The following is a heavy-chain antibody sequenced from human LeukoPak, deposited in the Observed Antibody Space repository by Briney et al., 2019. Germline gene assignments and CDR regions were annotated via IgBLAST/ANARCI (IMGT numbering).Heavy chain of an antibody. V-gene: IGHV4-61*02. J-gene: IGHJ6*03. D-gene: IGHD3-9*01. CDR1: GGSISSSNYY. CDR2: IYTSGTT. Sequence: TSETLSLTCTVSGGSISSSNYYWSWIRQPAGKGLEWIGRIYTSGTTNYNPSLKSRVTISVDTSKNQFSLKLSSVTAADTAVYYCARAGRYYDILTRSYYYYYMDVWGKGTTVTVSS. CDR3: ARAGRYYDILTRSYYYYYMDV.